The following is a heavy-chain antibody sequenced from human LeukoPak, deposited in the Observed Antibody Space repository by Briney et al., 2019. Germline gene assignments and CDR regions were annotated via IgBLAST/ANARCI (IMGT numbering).Heavy chain of an antibody. CDR3: ARSYNWNYDYFDY. J-gene: IGHJ4*02. CDR1: GYSFTNYW. D-gene: IGHD1-7*01. Sequence: GESLKISCKGSGYSFTNYWVGWVRQMSGKGLEWMGIIYPGDSDTSYSPSFQGQVTISADKPISTAYLQWSSLKASDTAMYYCARSYNWNYDYFDYWGQGTLVTVSS. CDR2: IYPGDSDT. V-gene: IGHV5-51*04.